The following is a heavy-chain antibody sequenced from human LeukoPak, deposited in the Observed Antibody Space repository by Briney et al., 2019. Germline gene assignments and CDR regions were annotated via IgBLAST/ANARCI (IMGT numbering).Heavy chain of an antibody. J-gene: IGHJ3*02. D-gene: IGHD2-2*03. CDR1: GFSFSTYW. CDR2: IPPNGGDK. V-gene: IGHV3-7*01. Sequence: GGSLRLSCAASGFSFSTYWMTWVGQAPGKGLEWGAHIPPNGGDKSYVDSVRDRFTISRDNAQKSLYLQINSLRADDTAVYYCVRDVGYSTFDMWGQGTMVTVSS. CDR3: VRDVGYSTFDM.